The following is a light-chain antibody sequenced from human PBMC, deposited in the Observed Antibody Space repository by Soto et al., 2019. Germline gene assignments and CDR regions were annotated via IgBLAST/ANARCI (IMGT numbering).Light chain of an antibody. J-gene: IGLJ2*01. CDR1: NSNIGAGSG. Sequence: QSVLTQPPSVSGAPGQRVTISCTGNNSNIGAGSGVNWYQQFPDRAPKLLIYANTHRPSGVPDRFSGSTSATSASLAITGLQTQDEAEYYCQSFDSSLTGLIFGGGTKLTVL. V-gene: IGLV1-40*01. CDR2: ANT. CDR3: QSFDSSLTGLI.